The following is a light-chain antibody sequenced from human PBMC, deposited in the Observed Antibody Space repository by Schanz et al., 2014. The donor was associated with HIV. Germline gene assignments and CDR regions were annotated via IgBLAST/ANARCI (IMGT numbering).Light chain of an antibody. CDR3: QSYDSSLNSRV. V-gene: IGLV1-40*01. Sequence: QSVLTQPPSVSAAPRQKVTISCSGSTSNIGNNYVSWYQQFPGTAPKLLIYDNNNRPSGVPDRFSGSKSGTSASLAITGLQAKDEADYYCQSYDSSLNSRVFGPGTKLTVL. J-gene: IGLJ1*01. CDR1: TSNIGNNY. CDR2: DNN.